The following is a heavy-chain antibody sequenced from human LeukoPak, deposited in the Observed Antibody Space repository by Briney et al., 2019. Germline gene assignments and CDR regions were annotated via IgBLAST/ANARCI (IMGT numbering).Heavy chain of an antibody. CDR2: ISGYNGHT. J-gene: IGHJ4*02. V-gene: IGHV1-18*01. CDR3: ARDHYGDPRSQDL. D-gene: IGHD4-17*01. Sequence: GASVKVSCKTSGYTFTSYGIDWVRQVPGQGLEWMGWISGYNGHTNYAQKFQGRVTLTIDTSSDTSYMEVRSLTSDDTAVYFCARDHYGDPRSQDLWGQGTLVTVSS. CDR1: GYTFTSYG.